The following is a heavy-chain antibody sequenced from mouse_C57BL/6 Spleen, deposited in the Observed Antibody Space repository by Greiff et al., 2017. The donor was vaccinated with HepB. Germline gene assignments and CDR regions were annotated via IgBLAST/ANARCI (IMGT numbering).Heavy chain of an antibody. CDR3: ARSSTTVVEDYYAMDY. Sequence: QVQLQQPGAELVMPGASVKLSCKASGYTFTSYWMHWVKQRPGRGLEWIGEIDPSDSYTNYNQKFKVKSTLTVDKSSSTAYMPLSSLTSEDSAVYYCARSSTTVVEDYYAMDYWGQGTSVTVSS. CDR2: IDPSDSYT. V-gene: IGHV1-69*01. CDR1: GYTFTSYW. D-gene: IGHD1-1*01. J-gene: IGHJ4*01.